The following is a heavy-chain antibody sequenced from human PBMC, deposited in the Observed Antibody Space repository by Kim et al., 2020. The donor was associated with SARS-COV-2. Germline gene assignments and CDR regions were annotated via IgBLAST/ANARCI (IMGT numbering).Heavy chain of an antibody. Sequence: GGSLRLSCAASGFTFSSYSMNWVRQAPGKGLEWVSSISSSSSYIYYADSVKGRFTISRDNAKNSLYLQMNSLRAEDTAVYYCARDREYYYGSGSYYIDYWGQGTLVTVSS. D-gene: IGHD3-10*01. CDR1: GFTFSSYS. CDR3: ARDREYYYGSGSYYIDY. J-gene: IGHJ4*02. CDR2: ISSSSSYI. V-gene: IGHV3-21*01.